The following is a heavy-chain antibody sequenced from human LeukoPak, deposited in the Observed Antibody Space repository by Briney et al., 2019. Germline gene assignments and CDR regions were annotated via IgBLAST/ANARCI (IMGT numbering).Heavy chain of an antibody. V-gene: IGHV1-3*01. CDR2: INAGNGNT. J-gene: IGHJ4*02. Sequence: ASVKVSCKASGYTFTSYAMHWVRQAPGQRLEWMGWINAGNGNTEYSQKFQGRVTITRDTSASTAYMELSSLRSEDTAVYYCARDLGYSSGWSPGYFDYWGQGTLVTVSS. CDR3: ARDLGYSSGWSPGYFDY. D-gene: IGHD6-19*01. CDR1: GYTFTSYA.